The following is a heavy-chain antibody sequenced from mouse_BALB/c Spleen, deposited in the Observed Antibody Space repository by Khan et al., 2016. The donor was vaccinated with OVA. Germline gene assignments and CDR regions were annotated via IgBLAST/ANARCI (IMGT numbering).Heavy chain of an antibody. CDR2: ISSSGSYT. V-gene: IGHV5-6*01. Sequence: MQLEESGGDLVKPGGSLKLSCAASGFTFSSYGMSWVRQTPDKRLEWVATISSSGSYTYYPDSVKGRFTISRDNAKNTLYLQMSSLKSEDTAMYYCARQGVIYDGSYRPMDYWGQGTSVTVSS. CDR1: GFTFSSYG. J-gene: IGHJ4*01. D-gene: IGHD2-3*01. CDR3: ARQGVIYDGSYRPMDY.